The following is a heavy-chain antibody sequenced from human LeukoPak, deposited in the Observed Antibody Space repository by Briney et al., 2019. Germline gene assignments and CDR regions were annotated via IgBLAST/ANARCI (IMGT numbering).Heavy chain of an antibody. J-gene: IGHJ4*02. Sequence: PGGSLRLSCAASGFTFSSYWMSWVRQAPGQGLEWVANIKQDGSEKYYVDSVKGRFTISRDNAKNSLYLQMNSLRAEDTAVYYCARRGYCSGGSCYGSRYFDYWGQGTLVTVSS. V-gene: IGHV3-7*01. D-gene: IGHD2-15*01. CDR3: ARRGYCSGGSCYGSRYFDY. CDR1: GFTFSSYW. CDR2: IKQDGSEK.